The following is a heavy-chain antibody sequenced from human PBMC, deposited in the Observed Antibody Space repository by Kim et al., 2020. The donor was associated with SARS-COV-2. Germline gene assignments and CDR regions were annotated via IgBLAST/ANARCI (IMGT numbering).Heavy chain of an antibody. J-gene: IGHJ4*02. Sequence: GGSLRLSCAASGFIFSNFWMTWVRQAPGKGLEWVAHIKQDGSEKYYVDSVKGRFTISRDNAKNSLYLQMNSLRAEDTAVYYCVRYLGANDWGQGTLVTVSS. CDR1: GFIFSNFW. D-gene: IGHD2-15*01. CDR2: IKQDGSEK. V-gene: IGHV3-7*03. CDR3: VRYLGAND.